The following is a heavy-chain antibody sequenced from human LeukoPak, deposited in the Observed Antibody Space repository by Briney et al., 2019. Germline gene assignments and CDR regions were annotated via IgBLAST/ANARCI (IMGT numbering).Heavy chain of an antibody. CDR3: ARGPPRGPSSNWFDP. J-gene: IGHJ5*02. V-gene: IGHV1-18*01. CDR1: GYTFTNYG. Sequence: ASVKVSCKASGYTFTNYGISWVRQAPGQGLEWMGWISAYNDNTNYAQKLQGRVTMTTDTSTSTAYMELSSLRSEDTAVYYCARGPPRGPSSNWFDPWGQGTLVTVSS. D-gene: IGHD3-10*01. CDR2: ISAYNDNT.